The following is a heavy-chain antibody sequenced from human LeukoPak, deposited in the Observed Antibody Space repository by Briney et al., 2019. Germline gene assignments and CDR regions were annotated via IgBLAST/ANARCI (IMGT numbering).Heavy chain of an antibody. Sequence: SETLSLTCAVYGGSFSGYYWSWIRHPPGKGLELIGEINHSGSTNYNPSLKSRVTISVDTSKNQFSLKLSSVTAADTAVYYCARRRLYSSSSILDYWGQGTLVTVSS. J-gene: IGHJ4*02. CDR2: INHSGST. CDR3: ARRRLYSSSSILDY. V-gene: IGHV4-34*01. D-gene: IGHD6-6*01. CDR1: GGSFSGYY.